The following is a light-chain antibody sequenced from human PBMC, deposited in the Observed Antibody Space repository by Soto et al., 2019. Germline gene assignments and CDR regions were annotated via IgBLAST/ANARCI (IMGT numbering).Light chain of an antibody. J-gene: IGKJ1*01. Sequence: DIQLTQSPSFLSASVGDRVTITCRASQGISSYLAWFQQKPGKAPKLLLYGASTLESGVPSRFSGSGSGTEFTLTISSLQPEDFATYYCQQFKSYPRTFGQGTKVEIK. CDR2: GAS. CDR3: QQFKSYPRT. CDR1: QGISSY. V-gene: IGKV1-9*01.